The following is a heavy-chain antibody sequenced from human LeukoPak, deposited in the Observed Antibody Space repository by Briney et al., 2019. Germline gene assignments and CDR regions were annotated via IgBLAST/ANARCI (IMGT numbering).Heavy chain of an antibody. V-gene: IGHV3-11*04. J-gene: IGHJ4*02. CDR1: GFTFSDYY. CDR2: ISSSGSTI. Sequence: GGSLRLSCAASGFTFSDYYMSWIRQAPGKGLEWVSYISSSGSTIYYADSVKGRFTISRDNSKNTLYLQMNSLRADDTALYYCVKDLTTVTTQGDYWGQGTLVTVSS. CDR3: VKDLTTVTTQGDY. D-gene: IGHD4-17*01.